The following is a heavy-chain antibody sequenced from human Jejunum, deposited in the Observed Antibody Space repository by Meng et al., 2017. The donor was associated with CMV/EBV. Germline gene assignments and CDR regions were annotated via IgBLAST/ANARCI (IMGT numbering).Heavy chain of an antibody. D-gene: IGHD3-16*01. CDR1: EFAVSDYY. J-gene: IGHJ4*02. Sequence: EFAVSDYYMSWIRQAPGKGLEWVSYISGSGSAIYSADSVKGRFTISRDNAKNSLYLQMNSLRAEDTAVYYCARIRRGSNDWDYFDYWGQGTLVTVSS. CDR3: ARIRRGSNDWDYFDY. CDR2: ISGSGSAI. V-gene: IGHV3-11*04.